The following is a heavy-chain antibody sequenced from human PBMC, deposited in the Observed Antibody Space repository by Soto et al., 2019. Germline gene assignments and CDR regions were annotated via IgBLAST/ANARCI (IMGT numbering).Heavy chain of an antibody. V-gene: IGHV3-30*04. J-gene: IGHJ6*02. CDR1: AFSFTNFA. CDR3: ARQRQPQAGDYYYFGMDV. CDR2: ISFDGSNK. D-gene: IGHD6-25*01. Sequence: QVQLMESGGGVVRPGESLRLSCAASAFSFTNFALHWVRQAPGRGLEWVAVISFDGSNKFYVDSVKGRFTISMDNSKNTLYLQMSSLTADDTGVYYCARQRQPQAGDYYYFGMDVWGQGTTVTVSS.